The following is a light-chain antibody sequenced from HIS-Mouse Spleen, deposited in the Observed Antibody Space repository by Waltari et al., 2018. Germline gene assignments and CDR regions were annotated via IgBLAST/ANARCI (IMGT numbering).Light chain of an antibody. J-gene: IGLJ3*02. Sequence: SSELTQDPAVSVALGQTVRLTCQGDSLRRYYASLYQQKPGQAPVLVIYGKNNRPSGIPDRFSGSSSGNTASLTITGAQAEDEADYYCNSRDSSGNHWVFGGGTKLTVL. CDR2: GKN. CDR1: SLRRYY. CDR3: NSRDSSGNHWV. V-gene: IGLV3-19*01.